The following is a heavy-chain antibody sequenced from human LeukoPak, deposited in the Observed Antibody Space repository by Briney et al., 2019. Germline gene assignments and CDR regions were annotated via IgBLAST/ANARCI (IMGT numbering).Heavy chain of an antibody. D-gene: IGHD3-22*01. CDR3: ARLYYDSSGFDY. J-gene: IGHJ4*02. V-gene: IGHV4-38-2*02. CDR2: IYHSGST. CDR1: GYSISSGYY. Sequence: PSETLSLTCTVSGYSISSGYYWGWIRQPPGKGLEWIGSIYHSGSTYYNPSLKSRVTISVDTSKNQFSLKLSSVTAADTAIYYCARLYYDSSGFDYWGQGTLVTVSS.